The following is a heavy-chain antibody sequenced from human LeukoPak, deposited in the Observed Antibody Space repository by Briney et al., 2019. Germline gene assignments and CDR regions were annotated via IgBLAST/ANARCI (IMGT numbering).Heavy chain of an antibody. Sequence: KTGGSLRLSCAASGFTFSDYYMSWIRQAPGKGLEWVSYISSSSSYTNYADSVKGRFTISRDNAKNSLYLQMNSLRAEDTAVYYCARVTYYYDSSGYSALDNWFDPWGQGTLVTVSS. CDR1: GFTFSDYY. D-gene: IGHD3-22*01. CDR3: ARVTYYYDSSGYSALDNWFDP. CDR2: ISSSSSYT. J-gene: IGHJ5*02. V-gene: IGHV3-11*03.